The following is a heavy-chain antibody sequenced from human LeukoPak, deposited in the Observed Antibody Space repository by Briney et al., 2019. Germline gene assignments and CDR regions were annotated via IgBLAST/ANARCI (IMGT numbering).Heavy chain of an antibody. Sequence: ASVKVSCKVSGHSLTELSMHWVRQAPGKGLEWMGGFDPESGETVYAQDFQGRITMTDDTSTNTAYMELSRLRFEDTAVYYCAKLFGKEMGATGTPGGPPYYYYYGLDVWGQGTTVSVSS. V-gene: IGHV1-24*01. J-gene: IGHJ6*02. CDR1: GHSLTELS. D-gene: IGHD1-26*01. CDR2: FDPESGET. CDR3: AKLFGKEMGATGTPGGPPYYYYYGLDV.